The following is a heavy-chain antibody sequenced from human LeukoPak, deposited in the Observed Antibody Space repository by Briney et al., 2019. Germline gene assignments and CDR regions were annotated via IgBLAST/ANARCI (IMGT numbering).Heavy chain of an antibody. J-gene: IGHJ4*02. CDR1: GGTFSSYA. CDR3: AVVVPQYYFDY. CDR2: IIPIFGTA. Sequence: GASVKVSCKASGGTFSSYAISWVRQAPGQGLEWMGGIIPIFGTANYAQKFQGRVTITADESTSTAYMELSSLRSEDTAVHYCAVVVPQYYFDYWGQGTLVTVSS. D-gene: IGHD2-21*01. V-gene: IGHV1-69*13.